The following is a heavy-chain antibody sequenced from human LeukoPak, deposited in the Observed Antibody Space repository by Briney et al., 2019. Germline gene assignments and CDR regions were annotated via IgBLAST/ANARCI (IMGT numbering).Heavy chain of an antibody. D-gene: IGHD6-13*01. J-gene: IGHJ5*02. CDR2: IKEDGSEK. CDR3: ARASSWYTPDRFDP. V-gene: IGHV3-7*01. Sequence: GGSLRLSCAASGFTFNIYWMSWVRQAPGKGLEWVANIKEDGSEKYYVDSVKGRFTISRDNAKNSLYLQMNSLRAEDTAVYYCARASSWYTPDRFDPWGQGTLVTVSS. CDR1: GFTFNIYW.